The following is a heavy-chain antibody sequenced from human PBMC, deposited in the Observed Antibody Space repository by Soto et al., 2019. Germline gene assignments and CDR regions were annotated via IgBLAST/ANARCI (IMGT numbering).Heavy chain of an antibody. CDR1: GGSISSGGYY. Sequence: SETLSLTCTVSGGSISSGGYYWSWIRQPPGKGLEWIGYIYYSGSTNYNPSLKSRVTISVDTSKNQFSLKLSSVTAADTAVYYCARHRYSYGVYYFDYWGQGTLLTVSS. D-gene: IGHD5-18*01. CDR3: ARHRYSYGVYYFDY. CDR2: IYYSGST. J-gene: IGHJ4*02. V-gene: IGHV4-61*08.